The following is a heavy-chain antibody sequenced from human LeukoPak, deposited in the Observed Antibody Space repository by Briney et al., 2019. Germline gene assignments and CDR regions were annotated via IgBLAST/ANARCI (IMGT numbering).Heavy chain of an antibody. V-gene: IGHV3-48*01. CDR1: GFTFSSYS. J-gene: IGHJ4*02. CDR3: ARHISGSSISALRC. Sequence: PGGSLRLSCAASGFTFSSYSMNWVRQAPGKGLEWVSYISSSSSTIYYVDSVKGRFTISRDNAKNSLYLQMNSLRAEDTAVYYCARHISGSSISALRCWGQGTLVTVSS. CDR2: ISSSSSTI. D-gene: IGHD1-26*01.